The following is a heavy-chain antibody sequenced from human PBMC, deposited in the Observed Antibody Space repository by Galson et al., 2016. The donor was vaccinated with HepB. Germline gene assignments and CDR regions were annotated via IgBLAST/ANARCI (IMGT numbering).Heavy chain of an antibody. V-gene: IGHV3-21*01. CDR3: ARDAWSGYYARDAFDI. CDR1: GFTFTRYN. CDR2: ISSGSSYI. Sequence: SLRLSCATSGFTFTRYNMNWVRQAPGQGLAWVSSISSGSSYIYYADSVKGRFIISRDNAKKSLYLQMNSLRDEDTAVYYCARDAWSGYYARDAFDIWGQGTMVTVSS. D-gene: IGHD3-3*01. J-gene: IGHJ3*02.